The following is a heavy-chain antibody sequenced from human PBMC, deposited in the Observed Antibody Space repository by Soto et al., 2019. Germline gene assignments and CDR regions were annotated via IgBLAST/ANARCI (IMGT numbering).Heavy chain of an antibody. CDR2: ISSSGSTI. Sequence: PGGSLRLSCAASGFTFSSYEMNWVRQAPGKGLEWVSYISSSGSTIYYADSVKGRFTISRDNAKNSLYLQMNSLRAEDTAVYYCARGPGIAAAGPGYGMDVWGQGTTVTAP. CDR1: GFTFSSYE. V-gene: IGHV3-48*03. D-gene: IGHD6-13*01. J-gene: IGHJ6*02. CDR3: ARGPGIAAAGPGYGMDV.